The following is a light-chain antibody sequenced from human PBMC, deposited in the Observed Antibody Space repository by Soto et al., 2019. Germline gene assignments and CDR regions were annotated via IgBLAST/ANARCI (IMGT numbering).Light chain of an antibody. Sequence: EIVLTQSPGTLSLSPGERATLSCRASQSVSSNYLAWYQQKPGQAPRPLIYGASSRATGIPDRFRGSGSGTDFTLTISRLEPEDFAVYYCQQYGSSLYTFGQGTKLEIK. V-gene: IGKV3-20*01. CDR1: QSVSSNY. CDR3: QQYGSSLYT. J-gene: IGKJ2*01. CDR2: GAS.